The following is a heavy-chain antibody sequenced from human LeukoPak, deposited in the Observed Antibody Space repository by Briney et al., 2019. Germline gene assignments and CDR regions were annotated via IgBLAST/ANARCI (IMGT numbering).Heavy chain of an antibody. D-gene: IGHD2-8*01. Sequence: GGSLRLSCAASGLTFTNSSMNWVRQAPGKGLELVSSISSRSNYVYYADSVRGRFTVSRDNAKNSLYLQMDSLRAEDTAVYYCARSGWTNWFDPWGQGTLVTVSS. J-gene: IGHJ5*02. CDR2: ISSRSNYV. CDR3: ARSGWTNWFDP. V-gene: IGHV3-21*01. CDR1: GLTFTNSS.